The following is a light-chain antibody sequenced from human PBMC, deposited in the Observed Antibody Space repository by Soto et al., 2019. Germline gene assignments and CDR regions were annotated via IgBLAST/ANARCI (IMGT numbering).Light chain of an antibody. J-gene: IGLJ3*02. CDR1: SGHSSYA. V-gene: IGLV4-69*01. CDR2: LNSDGSH. Sequence: QLVLTQSPSASASLGASVKLTCTLSSGHSSYAIAWHQQQPEKGPRYLMKLNSDGSHNKGDGIPDRFSGSSSGAERYLTISSLQSEDEADYYCQTWGTGTRGVFGRGTKLTVL. CDR3: QTWGTGTRGV.